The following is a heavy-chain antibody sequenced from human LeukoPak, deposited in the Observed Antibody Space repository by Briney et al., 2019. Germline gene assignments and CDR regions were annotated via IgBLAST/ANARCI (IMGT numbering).Heavy chain of an antibody. D-gene: IGHD4/OR15-4a*01. CDR2: IIPIFGTA. Sequence: SVKVSCKASGGTFSSYAISWVRQAPGQGLEWMGGIIPIFGTANYAQRFQGRVTITADESTSTAYMELSSLRSEDTAVYYCARGLGYGGAMAYYYYMDVWGKGTTVTVSS. V-gene: IGHV1-69*13. J-gene: IGHJ6*03. CDR1: GGTFSSYA. CDR3: ARGLGYGGAMAYYYYMDV.